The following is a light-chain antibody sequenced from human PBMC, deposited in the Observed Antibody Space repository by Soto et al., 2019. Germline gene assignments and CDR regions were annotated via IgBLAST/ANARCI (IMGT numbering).Light chain of an antibody. V-gene: IGKV3-11*01. Sequence: EIVLTPSPGTLSLSPVERATLSCRASQSVSSYLAWYQQKPGQAPRLLMYEASNRATGIPARFSGGGSGTDFTLTISSLEPEDFAVYYCQQRSDWPWTFGQGTKVDIK. CDR2: EAS. CDR1: QSVSSY. J-gene: IGKJ1*01. CDR3: QQRSDWPWT.